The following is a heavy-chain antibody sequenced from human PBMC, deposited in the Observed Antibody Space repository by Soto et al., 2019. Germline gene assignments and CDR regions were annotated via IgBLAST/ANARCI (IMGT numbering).Heavy chain of an antibody. D-gene: IGHD3-10*01. Sequence: VQLLESGGGLVQPGGSLRLSCEASGFTFSSYAMSWVRQAPGKGLEWVSAISGSGGSTYYADSVKGRFTISRDNSKNTLYLQMNSLRAEDTAVYYCAKRITMVRGLSYYYGMDVWGQGTTVTVSS. CDR1: GFTFSSYA. CDR3: AKRITMVRGLSYYYGMDV. J-gene: IGHJ6*02. V-gene: IGHV3-23*01. CDR2: ISGSGGST.